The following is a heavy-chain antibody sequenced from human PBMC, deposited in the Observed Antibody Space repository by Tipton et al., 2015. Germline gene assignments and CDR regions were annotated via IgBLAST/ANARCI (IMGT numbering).Heavy chain of an antibody. CDR3: VRLSYFYDSLDI. V-gene: IGHV3-73*01. J-gene: IGHJ3*02. CDR2: IRSKGNSYAT. CDR1: GFTFSGSA. Sequence: SLRLSCAASGFTFSGSAIHWVRQASGKGLEWVGRIRSKGNSYATAYAASVKGRFTISRDNAKNTLYLQMNSLRAEDTALYYCVRLSYFYDSLDIWGQGTMVTVSS. D-gene: IGHD3-22*01.